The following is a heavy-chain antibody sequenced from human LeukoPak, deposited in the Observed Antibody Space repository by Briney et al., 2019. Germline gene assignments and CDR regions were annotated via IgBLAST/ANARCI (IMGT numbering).Heavy chain of an antibody. CDR1: GFTFSSYS. CDR2: ISSSSSYI. D-gene: IGHD3-10*01. Sequence: GSLRLSCAASGFTFSSYSMNWVRQAPGKGLEWVSSISSSSSYIYYADSVKGRFTISRDNAKNSLYLQMNSLRAEDTAVYYCARENYGSGPGPFDPWGQGTLVTVSS. V-gene: IGHV3-21*01. J-gene: IGHJ5*02. CDR3: ARENYGSGPGPFDP.